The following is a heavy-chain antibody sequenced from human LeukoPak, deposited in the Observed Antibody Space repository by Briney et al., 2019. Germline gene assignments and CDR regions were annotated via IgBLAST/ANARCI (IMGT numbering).Heavy chain of an antibody. J-gene: IGHJ3*02. CDR2: ISGSGGST. D-gene: IGHD5-24*01. V-gene: IGHV3-23*01. CDR1: GFTFSSYA. CDR3: VMATLAFDI. Sequence: PGGSLRLSCSASGFTFSSYAMSWVRQAPGKGLEWVSAISGSGGSTYYADSVKGRFTISRDNSKNTLYLQMSSLRAEDTAVYYCVMATLAFDIWGQGTMVTVSS.